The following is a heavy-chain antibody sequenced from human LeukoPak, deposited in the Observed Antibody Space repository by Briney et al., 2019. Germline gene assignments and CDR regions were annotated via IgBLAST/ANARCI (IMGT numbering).Heavy chain of an antibody. J-gene: IGHJ4*02. CDR1: GFTFSNYA. Sequence: EWSLRLSCAASGFTFSNYAMSWVRQAPGKGLEWVSGISDSGGSTYYAGSVKGRFTISRDNSKNTLYLQMNGLRAEDTAVYYCAKGGRAEMATTHFDYWGQGTLVTVSS. V-gene: IGHV3-23*01. CDR3: AKGGRAEMATTHFDY. D-gene: IGHD5-24*01. CDR2: ISDSGGST.